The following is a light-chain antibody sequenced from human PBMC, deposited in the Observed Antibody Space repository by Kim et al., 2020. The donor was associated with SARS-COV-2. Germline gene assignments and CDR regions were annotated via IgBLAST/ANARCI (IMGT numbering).Light chain of an antibody. CDR3: QSYDSSSVV. CDR1: SGSIASKY. CDR2: EDN. V-gene: IGLV6-57*03. J-gene: IGLJ2*01. Sequence: GKTVTISCTRSSGSIASKYVQWYQQRPGSAPTTVIYEDNQRPSGVPDRFSGSIDSSSNSASLTISGLKTEDEADYYCQSYDSSSVVFGGGTQLTVL.